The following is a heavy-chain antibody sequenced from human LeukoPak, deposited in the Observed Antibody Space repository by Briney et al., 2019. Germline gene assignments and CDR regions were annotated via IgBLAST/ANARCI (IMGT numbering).Heavy chain of an antibody. CDR1: GYTFTGYY. D-gene: IGHD1-26*01. Sequence: ASVKVSCKASGYTFTGYYMHWVRQAPGQGLEWMGWINPNSGGTNYAQKFQGRVTMTRDTSISTAYMELSRLRSDDTAVYYCARVQIVGATIENAFDIWGQGTMVTVSS. J-gene: IGHJ3*02. CDR2: INPNSGGT. V-gene: IGHV1-2*02. CDR3: ARVQIVGATIENAFDI.